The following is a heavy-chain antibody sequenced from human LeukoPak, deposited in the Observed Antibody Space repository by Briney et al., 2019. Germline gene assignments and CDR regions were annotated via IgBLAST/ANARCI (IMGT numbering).Heavy chain of an antibody. Sequence: SETLSLTCAVSGGSFSGHYWNWIRQPPGKGLEWIGEINHGGSTNYNPSLKSRVTISVDTSKNQFSLKLSSVTAADTAVYYCARELSDAFDIWGQGTMVTVSS. J-gene: IGHJ3*02. CDR3: ARELSDAFDI. CDR1: GGSFSGHY. V-gene: IGHV4-34*01. CDR2: INHGGST.